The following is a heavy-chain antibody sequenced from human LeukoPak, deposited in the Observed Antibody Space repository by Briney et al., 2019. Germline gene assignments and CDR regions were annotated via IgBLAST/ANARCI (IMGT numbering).Heavy chain of an antibody. J-gene: IGHJ4*02. V-gene: IGHV3-48*03. CDR3: AKDHLPGIVVADRDY. CDR1: GFTFSSYE. Sequence: GGSLRLSCAASGFTFSSYEMNWVRQAPGKGLEWVSYISSSGSTIYYADSVKGRFTISRDNSKNTLYLQITSLRAEDTGVYYCAKDHLPGIVVADRDYWSQGTLVTVSS. D-gene: IGHD6-19*01. CDR2: ISSSGSTI.